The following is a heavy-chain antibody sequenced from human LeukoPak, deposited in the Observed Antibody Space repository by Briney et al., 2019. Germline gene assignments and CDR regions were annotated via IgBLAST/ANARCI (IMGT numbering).Heavy chain of an antibody. V-gene: IGHV1-69*13. CDR1: GGTFSSYA. CDR3: ASEGDSSGYGAFDI. CDR2: IIPIFGTA. J-gene: IGHJ3*02. D-gene: IGHD3-22*01. Sequence: ASVKVSCKASGGTFSSYAISWVRQAPGQGLEWMGGIIPIFGTANYAQKFQSRVTITADESTSTAYMELSSLRSEDTAVYYCASEGDSSGYGAFDIWGQGTMVTVSS.